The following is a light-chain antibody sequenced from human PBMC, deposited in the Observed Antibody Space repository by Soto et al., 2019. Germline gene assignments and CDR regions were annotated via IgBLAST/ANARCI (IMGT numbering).Light chain of an antibody. J-gene: IGKJ4*01. Sequence: DIQLTQSPSTLSVSVGDRVTITCRASQTISSWLAWYQQKPAKAPNLLIYAASTLQSGVPSRFSGSGSGTDFTLTISSLQPEDFATYYCQQLNSYPLTFGGGTKVDIK. CDR2: AAS. CDR1: QTISSW. V-gene: IGKV1-9*01. CDR3: QQLNSYPLT.